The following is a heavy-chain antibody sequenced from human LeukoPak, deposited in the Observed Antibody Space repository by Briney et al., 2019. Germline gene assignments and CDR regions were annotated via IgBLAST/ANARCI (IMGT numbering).Heavy chain of an antibody. CDR1: AFTFSNYA. V-gene: IGHV3-23*01. CDR3: ANGYDFWSGYYFDY. Sequence: GGSLRLSCAASAFTFSNYAVSWVRQAPGKGLEWVSSISDSGGSTYYADSVKGRFTISRDNSKNTLYLQMNSLRAEDTAVYYCANGYDFWSGYYFDYWGQGTLVTVSS. CDR2: ISDSGGST. J-gene: IGHJ4*02. D-gene: IGHD3-3*01.